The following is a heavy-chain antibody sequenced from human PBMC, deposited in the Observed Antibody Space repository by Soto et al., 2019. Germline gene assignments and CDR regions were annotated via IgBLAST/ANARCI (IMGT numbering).Heavy chain of an antibody. V-gene: IGHV3-64*01. Sequence: GGSLRLSCAASGFTFSSYAMHWVRQAPGKGLEYVSAISSNGGSTYYANSVKGRFTISRDNSKNTLYLQMGSLRAEDMAVYYCARARAYGSGSYYNAPTDYWGQGTLVTVSS. D-gene: IGHD3-10*01. CDR2: ISSNGGST. J-gene: IGHJ4*02. CDR1: GFTFSSYA. CDR3: ARARAYGSGSYYNAPTDY.